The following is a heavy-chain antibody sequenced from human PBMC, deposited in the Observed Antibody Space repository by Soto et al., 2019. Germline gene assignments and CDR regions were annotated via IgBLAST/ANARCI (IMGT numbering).Heavy chain of an antibody. CDR2: INPNSGGT. Sequence: ASVKVSCKASGYTFTGYYMHWVRQAPGQGLEWMGWINPNSGGTNYAQKFQGWVTMTRDTSISTAYMELSRLGSDDTAVYYCARDRKPNLRYYYYYGMDVWGQGTTVTVSS. CDR3: ARDRKPNLRYYYYYGMDV. J-gene: IGHJ6*02. V-gene: IGHV1-2*04. CDR1: GYTFTGYY.